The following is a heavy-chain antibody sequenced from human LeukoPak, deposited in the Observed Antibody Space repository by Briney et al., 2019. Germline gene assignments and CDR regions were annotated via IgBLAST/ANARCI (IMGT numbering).Heavy chain of an antibody. CDR3: ARHGRWVGPAGY. J-gene: IGHJ4*02. CDR2: IYHSGST. D-gene: IGHD4-23*01. V-gene: IGHV4-59*08. Sequence: SETLSLTCTVSGGSISNYYWSWIRQPPGKGLEWIGYIYHSGSTNYSPSLKSRVTISVDTSKNQFSLKLSSVTAADTAVYYCARHGRWVGPAGYWGQGTLVTVSS. CDR1: GGSISNYY.